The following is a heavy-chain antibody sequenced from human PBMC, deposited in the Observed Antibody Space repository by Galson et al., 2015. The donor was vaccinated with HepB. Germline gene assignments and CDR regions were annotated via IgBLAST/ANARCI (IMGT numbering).Heavy chain of an antibody. CDR2: IYSGGST. Sequence: SLRLSCAVSGFTVSGDYMSWVRQAPGKGLEWVLVIYSGGSTYYADSVKGRFTISRDNSKNTLYLQMNSLRAEDTAVYYCARHDWFDPWGQGTLVTVSS. J-gene: IGHJ5*02. CDR1: GFTVSGDY. CDR3: ARHDWFDP. V-gene: IGHV3-53*01.